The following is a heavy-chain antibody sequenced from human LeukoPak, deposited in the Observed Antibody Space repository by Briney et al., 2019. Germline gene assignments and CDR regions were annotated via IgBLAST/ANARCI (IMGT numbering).Heavy chain of an antibody. CDR1: GFTFSDYY. CDR2: ISGSGGST. J-gene: IGHJ4*02. D-gene: IGHD3-22*01. Sequence: GGSLRLSCVASGFTFSDYYMSWIRQAPGKGLEWVSGISGSGGSTYYADSVKGRFTISRDNSKNTLYLQMTSLRAEDTAVYYCAKDQVWIVVGSFDYWGQGTLVTVSS. V-gene: IGHV3-23*01. CDR3: AKDQVWIVVGSFDY.